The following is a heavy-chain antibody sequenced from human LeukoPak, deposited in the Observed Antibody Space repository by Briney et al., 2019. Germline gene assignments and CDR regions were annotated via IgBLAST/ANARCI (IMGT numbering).Heavy chain of an antibody. D-gene: IGHD6-19*01. CDR2: ISGSGGST. CDR3: ARRRSSGWYVDY. V-gene: IGHV3-23*01. CDR1: GFTFSSYA. Sequence: GGSLRLSCAASGFTFSSYAMSWVRQAPGKGLEWVSAISGSGGSTYYADSVKGRFTISRDNSKNTLYLQTNSLRAEDTAVYYCARRRSSGWYVDYWGQGTLVTVSS. J-gene: IGHJ4*02.